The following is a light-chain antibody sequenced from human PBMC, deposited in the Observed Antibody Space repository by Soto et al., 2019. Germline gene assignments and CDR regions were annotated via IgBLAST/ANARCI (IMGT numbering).Light chain of an antibody. CDR1: STDVGSHKL. Sequence: QSVLTQPASVSGSPGQSITISCTGTSTDVGSHKLVSWYQQYPGNAPKLIIFEAYKRPSGVSNRFSGSKSGSTASLTISGLQAEDESDYYCCSNAVGSTYVFXTGTKVTVL. V-gene: IGLV2-23*01. CDR2: EAY. CDR3: CSNAVGSTYV. J-gene: IGLJ1*01.